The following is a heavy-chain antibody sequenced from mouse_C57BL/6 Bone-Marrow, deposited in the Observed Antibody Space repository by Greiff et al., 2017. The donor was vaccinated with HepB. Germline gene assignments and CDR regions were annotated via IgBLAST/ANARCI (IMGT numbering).Heavy chain of an antibody. Sequence: QVQLKQPGAELVMPGASVKLSCKASGYTFTSYWMHWVKQRPGQGLEWIGEIDPSDSYTNYNQKFKGKSTLTVDKSSSTAYMQLSSLTSEDSAVYYCAREGSSYRYFDVWGTGTTVTVSS. J-gene: IGHJ1*03. CDR1: GYTFTSYW. V-gene: IGHV1-69*01. D-gene: IGHD1-1*01. CDR2: IDPSDSYT. CDR3: AREGSSYRYFDV.